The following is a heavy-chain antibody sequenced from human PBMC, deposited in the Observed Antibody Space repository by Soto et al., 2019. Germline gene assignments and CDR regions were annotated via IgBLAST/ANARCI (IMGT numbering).Heavy chain of an antibody. CDR3: ARGWGVVS. CDR1: GGSLTSYP. D-gene: IGHD3-16*01. Sequence: QMEQSGAEVRKPGSSVKVSCKPSGGSLTSYPMAWVRQAPGQGFEWMGGIIPIHGTTEYAQKFQGRVTITADEATNRATLELTGLTSEDTAVYYCARGWGVVSWCQGTLVTVSS. V-gene: IGHV1-69*01. CDR2: IIPIHGTT. J-gene: IGHJ4*02.